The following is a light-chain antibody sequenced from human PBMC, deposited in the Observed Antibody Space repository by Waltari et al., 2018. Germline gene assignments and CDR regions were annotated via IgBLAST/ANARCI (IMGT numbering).Light chain of an antibody. CDR2: EVN. CDR3: SSYTNDKNVL. CDR1: SSDVGTYNR. Sequence: QSALTQPPSVSGSPGQSVTISCTGTSSDVGTYNRVSWYQQTPGTAPKLMVYEVNYRPSCVPVRFSGSKSGNTVSLIISGLQAGDEADYFSSSYTNDKNVLFGGGTKLTVL. V-gene: IGLV2-18*02. J-gene: IGLJ3*02.